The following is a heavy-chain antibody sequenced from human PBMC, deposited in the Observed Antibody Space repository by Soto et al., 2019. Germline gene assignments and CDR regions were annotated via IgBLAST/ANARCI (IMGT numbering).Heavy chain of an antibody. D-gene: IGHD2-2*01. J-gene: IGHJ4*02. Sequence: ASVKVSCKASGYTFTSYGISWVRQAPGQGLEWMGWTSAHNDNTNYAQKFQGRVTMTTDTSTSTAYMELRSLRSDDTAVYYCAREYCRRTSCYGPNYWGQGTLVTVSS. V-gene: IGHV1-18*01. CDR1: GYTFTSYG. CDR3: AREYCRRTSCYGPNY. CDR2: TSAHNDNT.